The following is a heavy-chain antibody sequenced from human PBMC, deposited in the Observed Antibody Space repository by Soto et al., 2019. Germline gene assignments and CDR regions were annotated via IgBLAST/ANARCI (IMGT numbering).Heavy chain of an antibody. V-gene: IGHV4-39*07. D-gene: IGHD6-25*01. CDR2: IYYRGST. CDR3: ARIGGYHGPLDY. J-gene: IGHJ4*02. CDR1: GGSISSSSYY. Sequence: PSETLSLTCTVSGGSISSSSYYWGWIRQPPGKGLEWIGSIYYRGSTNYSPSLKSRVAISLDTSENQFSLKVNSVTAADTAVYYCARIGGYHGPLDYWGQGTPVTVSS.